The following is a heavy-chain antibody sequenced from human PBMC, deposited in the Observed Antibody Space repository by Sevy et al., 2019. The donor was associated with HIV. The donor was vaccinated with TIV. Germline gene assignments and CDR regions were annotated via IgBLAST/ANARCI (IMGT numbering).Heavy chain of an antibody. CDR1: GGSISSYY. Sequence: SETLSLTCTVSGGSISSYYWSWIRQPPGKGLEWIGYIYYSGSTNYNPSLKSRVTISVDTSKNQFSLKLSSVTAADTAVYYCARGALDTAKGYFDYWGQGTLVTVSS. D-gene: IGHD5-18*01. CDR2: IYYSGST. J-gene: IGHJ4*02. CDR3: ARGALDTAKGYFDY. V-gene: IGHV4-59*01.